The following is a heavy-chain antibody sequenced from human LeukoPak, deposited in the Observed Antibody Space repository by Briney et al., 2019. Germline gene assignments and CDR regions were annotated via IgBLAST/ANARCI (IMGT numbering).Heavy chain of an antibody. CDR3: AVRRY. CDR2: ISYDGSNK. J-gene: IGHJ4*02. V-gene: IGHV3-30*03. Sequence: PGRSLRLSSAASGFTFSSYGMHWVRQAPGKGLEWVAVISYDGSNKYYAGSVKGRFTISRDNSKNTLYLQMNSLRAEDTAVYYCAVRRYWGQGTLVTVSS. CDR1: GFTFSSYG.